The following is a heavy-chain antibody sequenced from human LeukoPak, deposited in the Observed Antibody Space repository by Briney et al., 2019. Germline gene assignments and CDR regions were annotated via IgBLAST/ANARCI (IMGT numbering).Heavy chain of an antibody. CDR3: ARLKSSGGSWPTYYYYGMDV. J-gene: IGHJ6*02. V-gene: IGHV5-51*01. D-gene: IGHD2-15*01. CDR2: IYPGGSDT. CDR1: GYSLTSYW. Sequence: GESLKISCKGSGYSLTSYWIGWVRQMPGKGLEWMGIIYPGGSDTRYSPSFQGQVTISADKSISTAYLQWSSLKASDTAMYYCARLKSSGGSWPTYYYYGMDVWGQGTTVTVSS.